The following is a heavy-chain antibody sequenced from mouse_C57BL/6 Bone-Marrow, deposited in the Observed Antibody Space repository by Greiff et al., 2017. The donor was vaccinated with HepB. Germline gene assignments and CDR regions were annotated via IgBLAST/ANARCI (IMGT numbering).Heavy chain of an antibody. J-gene: IGHJ4*01. D-gene: IGHD5-1*01. CDR2: ISYDGSN. Sequence: EVKLVESGPGLVKPSQSLSLTCSVTGYSITSGYYWNWIRQFPGNKLEWMGYISYDGSNNYNPTLKNRISITRDTSKNQFFLKLNSVTTEDTATYDCARERLYLYAMDYWGQGTSVTVSS. CDR1: GYSITSGYY. V-gene: IGHV3-6*01. CDR3: ARERLYLYAMDY.